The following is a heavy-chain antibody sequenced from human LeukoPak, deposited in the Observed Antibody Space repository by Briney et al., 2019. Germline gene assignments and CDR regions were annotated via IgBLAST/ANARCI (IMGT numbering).Heavy chain of an antibody. J-gene: IGHJ3*02. CDR2: ISAYNGNT. V-gene: IGHV1-18*01. CDR3: ARGLGVGELLYKANAFDI. Sequence: ASVKVSCKASGYTFTSYGISWVRQAPGQGLEWMGWISAYNGNTNYAQKLQGRVTMTTDTSTSTAYMELRSLRSDDTAVYYCARGLGVGELLYKANAFDIWGQGTMVTVSS. CDR1: GYTFTSYG. D-gene: IGHD3-10*01.